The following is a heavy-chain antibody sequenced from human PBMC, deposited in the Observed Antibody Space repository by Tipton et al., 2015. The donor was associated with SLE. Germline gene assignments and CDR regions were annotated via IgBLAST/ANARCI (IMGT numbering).Heavy chain of an antibody. D-gene: IGHD6-6*01. CDR1: VFTFSSYS. V-gene: IGHV3-21*03. Sequence: SLRLSCAASVFTFSSYSMNWLRQAPGKGLEWVSSISSSSSFIYHADSVKGRFTISRDNAKNSLYLQMKSLRAEDTGVYYCARDLGRSSGPLFYFDHWGQGTLVTVSS. CDR3: ARDLGRSSGPLFYFDH. J-gene: IGHJ4*02. CDR2: ISSSSSFI.